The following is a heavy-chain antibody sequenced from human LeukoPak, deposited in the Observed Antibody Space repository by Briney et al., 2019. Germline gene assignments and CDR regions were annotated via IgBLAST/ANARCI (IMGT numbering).Heavy chain of an antibody. V-gene: IGHV3-7*01. CDR1: GFTFSTYW. CDR2: IKQDGSEK. J-gene: IGHJ4*02. D-gene: IGHD6-13*01. Sequence: GGSLRLSCAASGFTFSTYWMSWVRQAPGKGLEWLANIKQDGSEKYYVDSVKGRFTISRDNAKNSLFLQMNSLRAEDTAVYYSARWFRVDGSSWTSHFDYWGQGTLVTVSS. CDR3: ARWFRVDGSSWTSHFDY.